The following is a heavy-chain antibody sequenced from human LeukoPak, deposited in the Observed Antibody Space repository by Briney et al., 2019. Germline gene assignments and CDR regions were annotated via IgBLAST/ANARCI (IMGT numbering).Heavy chain of an antibody. D-gene: IGHD1-1*01. CDR2: IYGGDSEI. J-gene: IGHJ4*02. CDR1: GYRFNSYW. CDR3: ARLSEELEAHFDF. Sequence: GESLKISCKGAGYRFNSYWISWVRQMPGQGLQWMGVIYGGDSEIRYSPSFQGQVTISADKSINTAYLQWSSLKASDTAMYYCARLSEELEAHFDFWGQGTPVTVSS. V-gene: IGHV5-51*01.